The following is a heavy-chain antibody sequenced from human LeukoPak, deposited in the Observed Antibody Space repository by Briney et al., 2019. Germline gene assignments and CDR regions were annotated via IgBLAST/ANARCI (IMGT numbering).Heavy chain of an antibody. J-gene: IGHJ3*02. Sequence: SETLSLTCTVSGGSISSYYWSWIRQPPGKGLEWIGYIYYSGSTNYNPSLKSRVTISVDTSKNQFSLKLSSVTAADTAVYYCARQSGGSYPLGPFDIWGQGTMVTVSS. CDR2: IYYSGST. CDR1: GGSISSYY. D-gene: IGHD1-26*01. V-gene: IGHV4-59*08. CDR3: ARQSGGSYPLGPFDI.